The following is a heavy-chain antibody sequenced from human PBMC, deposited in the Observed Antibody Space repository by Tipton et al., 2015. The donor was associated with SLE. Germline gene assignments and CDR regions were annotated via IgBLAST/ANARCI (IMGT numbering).Heavy chain of an antibody. CDR1: GGSISESTYS. D-gene: IGHD1-26*01. Sequence: TLSLTCTVSGGSISESTYSWDWIRQAPGKGLEWIGSMYFSGNTYYNPFLRSRVTISADTSKNQFSLKLTSVTAADTAVYYCATGYGGSYSYYYYMDVWGKGTTVTV. CDR3: ATGYGGSYSYYYYMDV. J-gene: IGHJ6*03. CDR2: MYFSGNT. V-gene: IGHV4-39*07.